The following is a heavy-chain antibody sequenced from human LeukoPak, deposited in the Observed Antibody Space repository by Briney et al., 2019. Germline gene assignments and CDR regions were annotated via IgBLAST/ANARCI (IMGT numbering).Heavy chain of an antibody. CDR3: AKAYGSSWYAFSDY. CDR1: GFIFSSYA. Sequence: GGSLRLSCAASGFIFSSYAMSWVRQAPGKGLEWVSAISGSGGSTYYADSVKGRFTISRDNSKNTLYLQMNSLRAEDTAVYYCAKAYGSSWYAFSDYWGQGTLVTVSS. J-gene: IGHJ4*02. V-gene: IGHV3-23*01. CDR2: ISGSGGST. D-gene: IGHD6-13*01.